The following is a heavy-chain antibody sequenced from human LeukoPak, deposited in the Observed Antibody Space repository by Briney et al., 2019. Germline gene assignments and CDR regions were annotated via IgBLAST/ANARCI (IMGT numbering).Heavy chain of an antibody. CDR1: GFTFSSYA. Sequence: GGSLRLSCAASGFTFSSYAMHWVRQAPGKGLEWVAVISYDGSNKYYADSVKGRFTISRDNSKNTLYLQMNSLRAEDTAVYYCARDRRDFDWLRHYYYYYMDVWGKGTTATVSS. D-gene: IGHD3-9*01. V-gene: IGHV3-30*04. J-gene: IGHJ6*03. CDR2: ISYDGSNK. CDR3: ARDRRDFDWLRHYYYYYMDV.